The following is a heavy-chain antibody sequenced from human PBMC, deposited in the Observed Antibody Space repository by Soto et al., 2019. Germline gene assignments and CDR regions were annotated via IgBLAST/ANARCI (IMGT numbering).Heavy chain of an antibody. CDR1: GGSISSGDYY. D-gene: IGHD1-26*01. Sequence: SETLSLTCTVSGGSISSGDYYWSWIRQPSGKGLEWIGYIYYSGSTYYNPSLKSRVTISVDTSKNQFSLKLSSVTAADTAVYYCARDLEGATSFDYWGQGTLVTVSS. CDR3: ARDLEGATSFDY. J-gene: IGHJ4*02. CDR2: IYYSGST. V-gene: IGHV4-30-4*01.